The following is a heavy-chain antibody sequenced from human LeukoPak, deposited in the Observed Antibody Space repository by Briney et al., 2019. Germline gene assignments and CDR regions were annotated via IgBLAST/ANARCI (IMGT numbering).Heavy chain of an antibody. CDR1: GFTFSSYS. CDR3: AREPPDTAMVTWFDP. V-gene: IGHV3-48*01. Sequence: GGSLRLSCAASGFTFSSYSMNWVRQAPGKGLEWVSYISSSSSTIYYADSVKGRFTISRDNAKNSLHLQMNSLRAEDTAVYYCAREPPDTAMVTWFDPWGQGTLVTVSS. D-gene: IGHD5-18*01. CDR2: ISSSSSTI. J-gene: IGHJ5*02.